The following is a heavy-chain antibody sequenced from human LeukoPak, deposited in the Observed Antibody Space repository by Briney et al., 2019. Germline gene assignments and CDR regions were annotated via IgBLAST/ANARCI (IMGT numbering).Heavy chain of an antibody. CDR2: ISSSSSYI. D-gene: IGHD3-3*01. J-gene: IGHJ4*02. CDR3: ARGITIFGVVIDY. CDR1: GFTFSSYS. V-gene: IGHV3-21*01. Sequence: NAGGSLRLSCAASGFTFSSYSMNWVRQAPGKGLEWFSSISSSSSYIYYADSVKGRFTISRDNAKNSLYLQMNSLRAEDTAVYYCARGITIFGVVIDYWGQGTLVTVSS.